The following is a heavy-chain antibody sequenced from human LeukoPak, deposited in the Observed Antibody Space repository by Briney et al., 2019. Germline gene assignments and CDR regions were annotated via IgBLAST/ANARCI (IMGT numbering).Heavy chain of an antibody. Sequence: GESLKISCKGSGYSFTSYWIDWVRQMPGKGVEWMGIIYPGDSDTRYSPSFQGQVTISADKSISTAYLQWSSLKASDTAMYYCARLPTDNYYDSSGYPFDYWGQGTLVTVSS. J-gene: IGHJ4*02. CDR1: GYSFTSYW. D-gene: IGHD3-22*01. V-gene: IGHV5-51*01. CDR3: ARLPTDNYYDSSGYPFDY. CDR2: IYPGDSDT.